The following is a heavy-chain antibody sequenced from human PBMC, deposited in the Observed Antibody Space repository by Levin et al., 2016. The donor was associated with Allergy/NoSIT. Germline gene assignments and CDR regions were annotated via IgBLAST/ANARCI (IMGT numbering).Heavy chain of an antibody. V-gene: IGHV3-7*01. Sequence: GGSLRLSCGASGFTFSSNWMGWVRQAPGKGLEWVANLKEDGSGKYYGDSVKGRFTLSRDNAKNSLYLQMNSLRAEDTAVYYCAREGTHSSGYPDAFDIWGQGTMVTVSS. D-gene: IGHD3-22*01. J-gene: IGHJ3*02. CDR1: GFTFSSNW. CDR2: LKEDGSGK. CDR3: AREGTHSSGYPDAFDI.